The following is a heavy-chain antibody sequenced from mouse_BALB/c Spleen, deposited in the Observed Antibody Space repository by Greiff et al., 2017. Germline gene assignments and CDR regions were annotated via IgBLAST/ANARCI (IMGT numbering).Heavy chain of an antibody. Sequence: VQLQQSGAELVRSGASVKLSCTASGFNIKDYYMHWVKQRPEQGLEWIGWIDPENGDTEYAPKFQGKATMTADTSSNTAYLQLSSMTSEDTAVYYCKAVGGYDGRDYWGQGTTLTVSS. J-gene: IGHJ2*01. CDR1: GFNIKDYY. CDR3: KAVGGYDGRDY. D-gene: IGHD2-2*01. CDR2: IDPENGDT. V-gene: IGHV14-4*02.